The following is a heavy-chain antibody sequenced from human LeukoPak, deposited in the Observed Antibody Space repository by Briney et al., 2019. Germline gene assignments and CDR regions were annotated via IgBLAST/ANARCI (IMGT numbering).Heavy chain of an antibody. CDR1: GYTFTGYH. CDR2: LNPNSGGT. Sequence: ASVKVSCKASGYTFTGYHMHWVRQAPGQGLEWMGWLNPNSGGTNYAQKFQGRVTMTRDTSISTAYMELSRLRSDDTAVYYCARVVGGNYYGSETDDYWGQGTLVTVSS. D-gene: IGHD3-10*01. CDR3: ARVVGGNYYGSETDDY. V-gene: IGHV1-2*02. J-gene: IGHJ4*02.